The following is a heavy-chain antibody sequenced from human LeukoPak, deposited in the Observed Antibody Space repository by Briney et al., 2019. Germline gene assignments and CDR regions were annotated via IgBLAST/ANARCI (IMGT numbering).Heavy chain of an antibody. J-gene: IGHJ5*02. CDR3: ASRIVVVPAAPQNWFDP. D-gene: IGHD2-2*01. CDR1: GGSFSGYY. Sequence: SETLSLTCAVYGGSFSGYYWSWIRQPPGKGLEGIGEINHSGSTNYNPSLKCRVTISVDTSKNQFSLKLSSVTAADTAVYYCASRIVVVPAAPQNWFDPWGQGTLVTVSS. V-gene: IGHV4-34*01. CDR2: INHSGST.